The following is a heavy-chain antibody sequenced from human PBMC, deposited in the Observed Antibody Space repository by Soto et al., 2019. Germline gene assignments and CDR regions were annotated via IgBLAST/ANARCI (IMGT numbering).Heavy chain of an antibody. Sequence: PGGSLRLSCAASGFTFSSYGMHWVRQAPVKGLEWVAVISYDGSNKYYADSVKGRFTISRDNSKNTLYLQMNSLRAEDTAVYYCAKDFMTTVVKQAYYYYGMDVWGQGTTVTVS. CDR3: AKDFMTTVVKQAYYYYGMDV. D-gene: IGHD4-17*01. CDR1: GFTFSSYG. V-gene: IGHV3-30*18. J-gene: IGHJ6*02. CDR2: ISYDGSNK.